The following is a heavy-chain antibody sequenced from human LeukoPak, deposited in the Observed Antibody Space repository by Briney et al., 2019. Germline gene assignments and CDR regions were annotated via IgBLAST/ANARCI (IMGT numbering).Heavy chain of an antibody. D-gene: IGHD6-6*01. CDR1: GFTFSSYW. CDR2: INSDGSST. V-gene: IGHV3-74*01. Sequence: GGSLRLSCAASGFTFSSYWMHWVRQAPGKGLVWVSRINSDGSSTSYADSVKGRFTISRDNAKNTLYLQMNSLRADDTAVYYCARESSSSGFDYWGQGTLVTVSS. J-gene: IGHJ4*02. CDR3: ARESSSSGFDY.